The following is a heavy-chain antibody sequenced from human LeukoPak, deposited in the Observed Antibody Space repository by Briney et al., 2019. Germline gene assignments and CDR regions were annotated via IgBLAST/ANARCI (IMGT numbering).Heavy chain of an antibody. CDR2: INSISTII. CDR3: ARSRPGTEAGQPNFDY. J-gene: IGHJ4*02. CDR1: GFPFNTYS. V-gene: IGHV3-48*01. D-gene: IGHD6-13*01. Sequence: GGSLRLSCAASGFPFNTYSMSWVRQAPGKGLERVSYINSISTIIYYADSVKGRFTISRDNARNLVYLQINSLRAEDSALYYCARSRPGTEAGQPNFDYWGQGTLVTVSS.